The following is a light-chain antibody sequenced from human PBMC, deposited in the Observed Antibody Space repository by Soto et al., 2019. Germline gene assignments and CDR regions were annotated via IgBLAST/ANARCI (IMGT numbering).Light chain of an antibody. V-gene: IGKV3-20*01. Sequence: EIVLTQSPGTLSLSPGERATLSCRASQSVSSSHLAWYQQTPGQAPRLLIFGAFSRATGIPDRFRGSGSGTDFTLTISRLEPEDFAVYYCQQFGSSPTFGQGTKVEIK. CDR2: GAF. CDR1: QSVSSSH. CDR3: QQFGSSPT. J-gene: IGKJ1*01.